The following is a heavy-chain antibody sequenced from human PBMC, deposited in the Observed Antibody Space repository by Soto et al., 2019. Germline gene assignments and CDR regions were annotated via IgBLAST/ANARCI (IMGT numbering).Heavy chain of an antibody. J-gene: IGHJ6*02. Sequence: QVQLVQSGAEVKKPGSSVKVSCKASGGSLSNYGSSWVRQAPGQGLEWMGGIIPAFGTANFAQKCQGRVTINADESTSIVSMDFTSLRAEDTAVYYCARGDATKIVVTTYYAMDVWGQGTTVTVSS. CDR3: ARGDATKIVVTTYYAMDV. D-gene: IGHD3-9*01. CDR1: GGSLSNYG. CDR2: IIPAFGTA. V-gene: IGHV1-69*12.